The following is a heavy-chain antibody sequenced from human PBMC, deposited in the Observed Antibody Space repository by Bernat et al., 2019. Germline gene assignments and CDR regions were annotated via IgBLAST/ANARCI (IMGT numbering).Heavy chain of an antibody. Sequence: GSISSSSYYWGWIRQPPGKGLEWIGSIYYSGSTYYNPSLKSRVTISVDTSNNQFSLKLSSVTAADTAVYYCERTYYYGSGINEYMSVWGKG. CDR1: GSISSSSYY. J-gene: IGHJ6*03. V-gene: IGHV4-39*01. D-gene: IGHD3-10*01. CDR3: ERTYYYGSGINEYMSV. CDR2: IYYSGST.